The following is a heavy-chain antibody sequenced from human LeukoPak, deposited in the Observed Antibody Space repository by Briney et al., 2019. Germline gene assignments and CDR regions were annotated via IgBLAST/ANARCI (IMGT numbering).Heavy chain of an antibody. J-gene: IGHJ3*02. D-gene: IGHD2-2*01. CDR1: GFTFSSYA. Sequence: PGGSLRLSCAASGFTFSSYAMHWVRQAPGKGLEWVAVISYDGSNKYYADSVKGRFTISRDNSKNTLYLQMNSLRAEDTAVYYCARDAYIVVVPAADHDAFDIWGQGTKVTVSS. V-gene: IGHV3-30-3*01. CDR2: ISYDGSNK. CDR3: ARDAYIVVVPAADHDAFDI.